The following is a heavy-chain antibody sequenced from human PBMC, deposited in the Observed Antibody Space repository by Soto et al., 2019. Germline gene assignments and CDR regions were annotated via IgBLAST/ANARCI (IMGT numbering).Heavy chain of an antibody. J-gene: IGHJ6*02. CDR1: GDSVSSNSAA. V-gene: IGHV6-1*01. D-gene: IGHD1-1*01. CDR3: AREEGDLYNWNDRYYGMDV. Sequence: SQTLSLTCAISGDSVSSNSAAWNWIRQSPSRGLEWLGRTYYRSKWYNDYAVSVKSRITINPDTSKKQFSLQLNSVTPEDTAVYHCAREEGDLYNWNDRYYGMDVWGQGXTVTVYS. CDR2: TYYRSKWYN.